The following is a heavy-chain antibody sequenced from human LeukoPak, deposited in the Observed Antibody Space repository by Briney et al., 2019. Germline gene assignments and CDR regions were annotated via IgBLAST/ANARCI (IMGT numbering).Heavy chain of an antibody. Sequence: SETLSLTCTVSGGSISSGGYYWSWIRQHPGKGLEWIGYIYYSGSTYYNPSLKSRVTISVDTSKNQFSLKLGSVTAADTAVYYCASYDFWSGSRFDYWGQGTLVTVSS. D-gene: IGHD3-3*01. V-gene: IGHV4-31*03. CDR1: GGSISSGGYY. CDR3: ASYDFWSGSRFDY. J-gene: IGHJ4*02. CDR2: IYYSGST.